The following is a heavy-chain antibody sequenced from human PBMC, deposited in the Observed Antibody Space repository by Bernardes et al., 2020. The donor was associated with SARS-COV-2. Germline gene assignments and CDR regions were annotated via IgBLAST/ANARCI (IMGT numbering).Heavy chain of an antibody. D-gene: IGHD2-15*01. V-gene: IGHV3-23*01. CDR1: GFTFSTYA. Sequence: GGSLRLSCAASGFTFSTYAMNWVRQAPGEGLEWVSAITASGGSTYYADYVKGRFTISRDNSKNLLYLQMDSLKAEDTAVYYCAKDPVNCNAGSCYYFDYWGQGTLVTVSS. CDR3: AKDPVNCNAGSCYYFDY. CDR2: ITASGGST. J-gene: IGHJ4*02.